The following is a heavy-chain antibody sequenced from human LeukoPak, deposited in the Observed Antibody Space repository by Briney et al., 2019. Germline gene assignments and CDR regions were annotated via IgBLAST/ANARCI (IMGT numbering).Heavy chain of an antibody. CDR3: ARLRVDGLYYYYGMDV. D-gene: IGHD2-15*01. Sequence: SETLSLTCTVSGGSISSYYWSWIRQPPGKGLEWIGYIYYSGSTNYNPSLKSRVTISVDTSKNQFSLKLSSATAADTAVYYCARLRVDGLYYYYGMDVWGQGTTVTVSS. CDR1: GGSISSYY. V-gene: IGHV4-59*08. CDR2: IYYSGST. J-gene: IGHJ6*02.